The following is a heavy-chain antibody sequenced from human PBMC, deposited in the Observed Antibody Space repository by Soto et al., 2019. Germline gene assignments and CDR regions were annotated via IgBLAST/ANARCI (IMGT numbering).Heavy chain of an antibody. Sequence: QVQLVESGGGVVQPGRSLRLSCAASGSTFSSYGMHWVRQAPGKGLEWVAVIWYDGSNKYYADSVKGRFTISRDNSKNTLYLQMNSLRAEDTAVYYCARDARSGGTPLGYWGQGTPVTVSS. D-gene: IGHD2-15*01. V-gene: IGHV3-33*01. J-gene: IGHJ4*02. CDR2: IWYDGSNK. CDR3: ARDARSGGTPLGY. CDR1: GSTFSSYG.